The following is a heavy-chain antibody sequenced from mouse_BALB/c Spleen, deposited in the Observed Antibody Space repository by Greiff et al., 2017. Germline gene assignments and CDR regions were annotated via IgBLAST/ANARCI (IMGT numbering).Heavy chain of an antibody. J-gene: IGHJ4*01. CDR2: IYPGDGDT. D-gene: IGHD2-3*01. CDR1: GYTFTSYW. Sequence: VKLQESGAELARPGASVKLSCKASGYTFTSYWMQWVKQRPGQGLEWIGAIYPGDGDTRYTQKFKGKATLTADKSSSTAYMQLSSLASEDSAVYYCARSGDGYYVRYAMDYWGQGTSVTVSS. CDR3: ARSGDGYYVRYAMDY. V-gene: IGHV1-87*01.